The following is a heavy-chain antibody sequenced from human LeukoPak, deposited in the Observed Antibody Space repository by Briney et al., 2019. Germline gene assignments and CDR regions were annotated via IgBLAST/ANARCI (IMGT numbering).Heavy chain of an antibody. CDR2: ISTSSSYI. D-gene: IGHD6-6*01. CDR1: GFTFSSYG. J-gene: IGHJ3*01. V-gene: IGHV3-21*01. Sequence: GGSLRLSCAASGFTFSSYGMNWVRQAPGKGLEWVSSISTSSSYIYYADSVKGRFTISRGNAKNSLYLQMNSLRDEDTAVYYCARGRGYSSSSDAFDVWGQGTMVTVSS. CDR3: ARGRGYSSSSDAFDV.